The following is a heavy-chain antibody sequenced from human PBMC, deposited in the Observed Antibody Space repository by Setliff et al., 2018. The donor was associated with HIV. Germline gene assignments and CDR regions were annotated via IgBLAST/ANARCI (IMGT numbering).Heavy chain of an antibody. CDR1: GGSFSGNF. D-gene: IGHD7-27*01. CDR3: ARRPGEFDY. V-gene: IGHV4-34*01. J-gene: IGHJ4*02. CDR2: INHSGVS. Sequence: SETLSLTCAVYGGSFSGNFWSWIRQPPGKGLGWIGEINHSGVSNYNPSLKDRVTISVDTSKIQFSLRLTSVSVAETAVYYCARRPGEFDYWGQGTLVTVSS.